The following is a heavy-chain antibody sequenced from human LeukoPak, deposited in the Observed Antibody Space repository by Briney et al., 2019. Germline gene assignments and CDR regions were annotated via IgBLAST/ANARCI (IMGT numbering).Heavy chain of an antibody. V-gene: IGHV4-39*07. CDR2: IYYSGST. CDR3: ARATTKGSVFDY. J-gene: IGHJ4*02. Sequence: KPSETLSLTCTVSGGSISSSSYYWGWIRQPPGKGLEWIGSIYYSGSTNYNPSLKSRVTISVDTSKNQFSLKLSSVTAADTAVYYCARATTKGSVFDYWGQGTLVTVSS. CDR1: GGSISSSSYY. D-gene: IGHD1-26*01.